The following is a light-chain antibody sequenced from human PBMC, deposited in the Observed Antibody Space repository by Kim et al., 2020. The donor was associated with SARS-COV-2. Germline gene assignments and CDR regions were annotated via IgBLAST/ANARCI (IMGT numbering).Light chain of an antibody. Sequence: GWTVPFSGGSETGVVTIGHDPYWFQQKPCRAPRTLIYDTSNKHSWTPARFSGSLLGGKAALTLSGAQPEDEADYYCLLSYSGARKVFGGGTQLTVL. CDR3: LLSYSGARKV. J-gene: IGLJ2*01. CDR1: TGVVTIGHD. CDR2: DTS. V-gene: IGLV7-46*01.